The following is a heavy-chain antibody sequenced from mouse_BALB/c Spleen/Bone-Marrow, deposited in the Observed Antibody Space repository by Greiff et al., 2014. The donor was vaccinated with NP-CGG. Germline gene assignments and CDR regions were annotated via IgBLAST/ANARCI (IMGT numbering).Heavy chain of an antibody. CDR1: GYSFTGYT. V-gene: IGHV1-18*01. CDR3: ARDYYGSSYGFAY. J-gene: IGHJ3*01. Sequence: VQLQQSGPELVKPGASMKISCKASGYSFTGYTMNWVKPSHGKSLEWIGLINPYNGGTSYNQKFKGKATLTVDKSSSTAYMELLSLTSEDSAVYYCARDYYGSSYGFAYWGQGTLVTVSA. CDR2: INPYNGGT. D-gene: IGHD1-1*01.